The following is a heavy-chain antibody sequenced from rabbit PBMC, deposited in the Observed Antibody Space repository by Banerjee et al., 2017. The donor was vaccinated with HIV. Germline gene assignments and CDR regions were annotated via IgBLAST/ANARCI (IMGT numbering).Heavy chain of an antibody. V-gene: IGHV1S45*01. CDR3: ARDWGL. CDR1: GFSFSSYYY. J-gene: IGHJ4*01. CDR2: INTGSDGT. Sequence: QEQLEESGGDLVKPEGSLTLTCTASGFSFSSYYYMCWVRQASGKGLEWIACINTGSDGTWYANWAKGRFTISKTSSTTVSLQMTSLTAADTATYFCARDWGLWGPGTLVTVS. D-gene: IGHD3-1*01.